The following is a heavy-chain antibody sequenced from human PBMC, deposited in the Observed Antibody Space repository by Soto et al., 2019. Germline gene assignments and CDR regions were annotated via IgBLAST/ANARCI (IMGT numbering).Heavy chain of an antibody. CDR3: ARGPTMVRGVIVEYYFDY. V-gene: IGHV4-34*01. J-gene: IGHJ4*02. Sequence: KPSETLSLTCAVYGGSFSGYYWSWIRQPPGKGLEWIGEINHSGSTNYNPSLKSRVTISVDTSKNQFSLKLSSVTAADTAVYYCARGPTMVRGVIVEYYFDYWGQGTLVTVSS. D-gene: IGHD3-10*01. CDR1: GGSFSGYY. CDR2: INHSGST.